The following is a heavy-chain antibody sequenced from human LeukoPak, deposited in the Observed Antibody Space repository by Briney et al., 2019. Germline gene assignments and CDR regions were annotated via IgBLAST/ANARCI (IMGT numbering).Heavy chain of an antibody. D-gene: IGHD2-2*01. CDR1: GFTFTSSA. V-gene: IGHV1-58*01. CDR3: AACSSTSCVYYYYGMDV. Sequence: GASVKVSCKASGFTFTSSAVQWVRQARGQRLEWIGWIVVGSGNTNYAQKFQKRVTITRDMSTSTAYMELSSLRSEDTAVYYCAACSSTSCVYYYYGMDVWGKGTTVTVSS. CDR2: IVVGSGNT. J-gene: IGHJ6*04.